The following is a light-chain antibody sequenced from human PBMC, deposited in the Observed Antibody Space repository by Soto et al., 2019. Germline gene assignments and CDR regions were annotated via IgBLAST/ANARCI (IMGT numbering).Light chain of an antibody. Sequence: DIQMTQSPSSLSASVGDRVTITCRASQSISKYVNWYQHKPGKAPTVLIHAASSLQSGVPSRFSGSGSGTDFFLTISSLQPEDIATYYCQQYDNLPLTFGGGTKVDIK. CDR1: QSISKY. CDR2: AAS. J-gene: IGKJ4*01. CDR3: QQYDNLPLT. V-gene: IGKV1-33*01.